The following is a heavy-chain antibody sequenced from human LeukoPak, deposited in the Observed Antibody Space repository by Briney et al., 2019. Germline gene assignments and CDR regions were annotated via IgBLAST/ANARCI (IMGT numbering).Heavy chain of an antibody. D-gene: IGHD2-2*01. CDR2: INPNSGGT. V-gene: IGHV1-2*02. Sequence: ASVKVSCKASGYTFTGYYMHWVRQAPGQGLEWMGWINPNSGGTNYAQKFQGRVTMTRDTSVSTAYMELSRLRSDDTAVYYCARADIVVVPAATYYYYMDVWGKGTTVTVSS. J-gene: IGHJ6*03. CDR3: ARADIVVVPAATYYYYMDV. CDR1: GYTFTGYY.